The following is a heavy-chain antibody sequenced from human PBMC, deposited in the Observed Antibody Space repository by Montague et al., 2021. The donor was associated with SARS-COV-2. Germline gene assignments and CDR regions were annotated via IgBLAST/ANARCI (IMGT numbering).Heavy chain of an antibody. CDR3: ARGRATYYYYMDV. CDR2: IWYDGSNK. V-gene: IGHV3-33*01. CDR1: GFTFSRYG. J-gene: IGHJ6*03. Sequence: SLRLSCAASGFTFSRYGMHWFRQAPGKGLEWVAVIWYDGSNKYYADSVKGRFTISRDNSKNTLYLQMNSLRAEDTAVYYCARGRATYYYYMDVWGKGTTVTVSS. D-gene: IGHD1-26*01.